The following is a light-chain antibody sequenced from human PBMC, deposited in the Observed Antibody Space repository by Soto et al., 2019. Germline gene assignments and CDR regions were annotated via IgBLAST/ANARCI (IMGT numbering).Light chain of an antibody. CDR3: QVWDSSSDHYV. Sequence: SYELTQPPSVSVAPGQTAKITCGGNKIEDKSVHWYQQKPGRAPVLVVYDDSDRPLEMPERFSGSNSGNTATLTISRVEAGDEADYYCQVWDSSSDHYVFGAGTKVTDL. J-gene: IGLJ1*01. CDR1: KIEDKS. CDR2: DDS. V-gene: IGLV3-21*02.